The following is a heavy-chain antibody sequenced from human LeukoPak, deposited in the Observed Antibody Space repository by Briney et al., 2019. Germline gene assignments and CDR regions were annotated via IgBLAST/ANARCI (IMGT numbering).Heavy chain of an antibody. CDR3: ASPLGAVAGTDFDY. Sequence: GGSLRLSCAASGFTFSSYAMHWVRQAPGKGLEWVAVISYDGSNKYYADSVKGRFTISRDNSKNTLYLQMNSLRAEDTAVYYCASPLGAVAGTDFDYWGQGTLVTDSS. CDR1: GFTFSSYA. V-gene: IGHV3-30*04. D-gene: IGHD6-19*01. J-gene: IGHJ4*02. CDR2: ISYDGSNK.